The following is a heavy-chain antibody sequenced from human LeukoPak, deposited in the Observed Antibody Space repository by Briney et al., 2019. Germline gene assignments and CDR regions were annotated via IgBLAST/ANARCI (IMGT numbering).Heavy chain of an antibody. V-gene: IGHV4-39*07. J-gene: IGHJ5*02. CDR1: GGSISSSSYY. CDR2: IYYSGST. D-gene: IGHD3-10*01. Sequence: PSETLSLTCTVSGGSISSSSYYWGWIRQPPGKGLEWIGSIYYSGSTYYNPSLKSRVTISVDTSKNQFSLKLSSVTAADTAVYYCARDRGVGYYGSGSYSWFDPWGQGTLVTVSS. CDR3: ARDRGVGYYGSGSYSWFDP.